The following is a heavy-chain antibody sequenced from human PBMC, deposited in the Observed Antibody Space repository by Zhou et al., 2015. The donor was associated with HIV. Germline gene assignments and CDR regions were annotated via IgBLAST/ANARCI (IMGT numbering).Heavy chain of an antibody. CDR2: VSWNSGTK. CDR1: GFTFDDYA. D-gene: IGHD3-16*01. Sequence: EVQLLESGGGLVQPGRSLRLSCAVSGFTFDDYAMHWVRQPPGKGLEWVSSVSWNSGTKGYADSVKGRFTISRDNAKNSLYLQMNSLRAEDTALYYCAKGGGEYDYWGQGTLVTVSS. V-gene: IGHV3-9*01. CDR3: AKGGGEYDY. J-gene: IGHJ4*02.